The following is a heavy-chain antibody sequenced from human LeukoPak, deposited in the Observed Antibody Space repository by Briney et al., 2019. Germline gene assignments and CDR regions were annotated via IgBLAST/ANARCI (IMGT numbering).Heavy chain of an antibody. V-gene: IGHV1-46*01. D-gene: IGHD2-15*01. Sequence: ASVKVSCKASGYTFTSYYMHWVRQAPGQGLEWMGIINPSGGSTSYAQKFQGRVTMTRDTSTSTVYIELSSLRSEDTAVYYCARSEDPHCSGGSCYSSTFDYWGQGTLVTVSS. CDR1: GYTFTSYY. CDR3: ARSEDPHCSGGSCYSSTFDY. CDR2: INPSGGST. J-gene: IGHJ4*02.